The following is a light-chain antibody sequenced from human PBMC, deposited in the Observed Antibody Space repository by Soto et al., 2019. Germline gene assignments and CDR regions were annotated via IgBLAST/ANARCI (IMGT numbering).Light chain of an antibody. V-gene: IGKV1-39*01. CDR3: QQSYSTPWT. J-gene: IGKJ1*01. CDR2: AAS. CDR1: RSISSY. Sequence: DIQMTQSPSSLSASVGDRVTITCRASRSISSYLNWYQQKPGKAPKLLIYAASSLQSGVPSRFSGSGSGTDFTLTISSLQPEDCATYYCQQSYSTPWTFGQQNKVDIK.